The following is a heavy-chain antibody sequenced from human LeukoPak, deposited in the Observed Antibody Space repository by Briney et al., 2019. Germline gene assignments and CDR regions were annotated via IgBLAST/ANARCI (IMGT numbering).Heavy chain of an antibody. D-gene: IGHD3-10*01. Sequence: GGSLRLSCAASGFTFSSYGMHWVRQAPGKGLEWVAFIRYDGSNKYYADSVKGRFTISRDNSKNTLYLQMNSLRAEDTAVYYCAKVAIPTRMVRGVIIYFDYWGQGTLVTVSS. CDR1: GFTFSSYG. V-gene: IGHV3-30*02. J-gene: IGHJ4*02. CDR3: AKVAIPTRMVRGVIIYFDY. CDR2: IRYDGSNK.